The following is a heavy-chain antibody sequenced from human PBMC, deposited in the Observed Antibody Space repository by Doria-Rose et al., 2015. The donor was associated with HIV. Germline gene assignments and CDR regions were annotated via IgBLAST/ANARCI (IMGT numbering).Heavy chain of an antibody. CDR3: ARIKSSRWYHKYYFDF. CDR1: GVSLNSPGMG. V-gene: IGHV2-26*01. J-gene: IGHJ4*02. Sequence: QITLKESGPVLVKPTETLTLTCTVSGVSLNSPGMGVSWIRQPPGKALEWLANIFSDDERSYKTSLKSRLTIYRGTSKSQVVLTMTDMDPVDTATYYCARIKSSRWYHKYYFDFWGQGTLVIVSA. D-gene: IGHD6-13*01. CDR2: IFSDDER.